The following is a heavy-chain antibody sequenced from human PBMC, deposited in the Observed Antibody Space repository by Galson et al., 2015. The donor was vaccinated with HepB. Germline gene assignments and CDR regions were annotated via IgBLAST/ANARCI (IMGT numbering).Heavy chain of an antibody. CDR3: ARGALPIFDY. D-gene: IGHD4/OR15-4a*01. CDR1: GFTFSSYT. J-gene: IGHJ4*02. Sequence: SLRLSCAASGFTFSSYTMNWVRQAPGKGLEWVSSISGSYTIYYADSVKGRFTISRDNAKNSLYLQMNSLRDEDTAIYYCARGALPIFDYWGQGVLVTVSS. CDR2: ISGSYTI. V-gene: IGHV3-48*02.